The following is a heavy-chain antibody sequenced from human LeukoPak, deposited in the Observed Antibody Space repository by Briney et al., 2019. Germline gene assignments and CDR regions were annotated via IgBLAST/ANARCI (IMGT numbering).Heavy chain of an antibody. D-gene: IGHD3-22*01. CDR1: GYTFTSYG. Sequence: GASVKVSCKASGYTFTSYGINWVRQATGQGLEWMAWMNPNSGYTGYAQKFQGRVTLTRDTSITTAFMELSSLRSEDTAVYYCAKKYYYDSSGYYLSTVRDGVEDYWGQGTLVTVSS. CDR3: AKKYYYDSSGYYLSTVRDGVEDY. J-gene: IGHJ4*02. CDR2: MNPNSGYT. V-gene: IGHV1-8*03.